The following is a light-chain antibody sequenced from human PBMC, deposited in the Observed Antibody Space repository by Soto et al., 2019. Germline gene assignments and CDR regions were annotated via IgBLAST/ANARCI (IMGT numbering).Light chain of an antibody. Sequence: QSVLTQPASVSGSPRQSITISCTGTSSDVGSYDLVSWYQQHPGKAPKLIIYDVSKRPSGVSSRFSGSKSGNTASLTISGLQAEDEADYSCCSYAGSTTYVFGTGTKVTVL. CDR1: SSDVGSYDL. CDR3: CSYAGSTTYV. J-gene: IGLJ1*01. CDR2: DVS. V-gene: IGLV2-23*02.